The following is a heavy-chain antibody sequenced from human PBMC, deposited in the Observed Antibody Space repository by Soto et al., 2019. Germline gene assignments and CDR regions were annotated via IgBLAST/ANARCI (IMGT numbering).Heavy chain of an antibody. Sequence: GGSLRLSCAASGFTFSSYWMSWVRQAPGKGLEWVANIKQDGSQKYYVDSVRGRFTISRDNAKNSLYLQMNSLRAEDTAVYYCASEVRGLTLYYFDYWGQGTLVSVSS. CDR3: ASEVRGLTLYYFDY. CDR1: GFTFSSYW. CDR2: IKQDGSQK. D-gene: IGHD3-10*01. J-gene: IGHJ4*02. V-gene: IGHV3-7*01.